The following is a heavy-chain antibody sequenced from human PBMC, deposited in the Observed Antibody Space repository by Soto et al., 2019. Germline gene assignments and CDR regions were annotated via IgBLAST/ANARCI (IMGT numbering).Heavy chain of an antibody. J-gene: IGHJ4*02. D-gene: IGHD5-18*01. CDR2: ISDSGGNT. V-gene: IGHV3-23*01. Sequence: PGGSLRLSCAASGFTFSTYAINWVRQAPGKGLEWVSVISDSGGNTYFADSVKGRFTISRDNSKNTLYLQMNSLRAEDTAVYYCATGYIHFHYWGPGTLVTSPQ. CDR1: GFTFSTYA. CDR3: ATGYIHFHY.